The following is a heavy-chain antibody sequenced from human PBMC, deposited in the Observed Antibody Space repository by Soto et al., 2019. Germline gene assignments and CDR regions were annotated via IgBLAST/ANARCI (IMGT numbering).Heavy chain of an antibody. CDR1: GFTFSYYG. CDR3: ARDRGGFSSGWPIFDS. D-gene: IGHD6-19*01. V-gene: IGHV3-33*01. CDR2: IWYDGSHK. Sequence: GGSLRLSCAASGFTFSYYGMHWVRQAPGKGLEWVAVIWYDGSHKYYEDSVKGRFTISRDNSKNTLYLHMNSLRAEDTAVYYCARDRGGFSSGWPIFDSWGQGTLVTVSS. J-gene: IGHJ4*02.